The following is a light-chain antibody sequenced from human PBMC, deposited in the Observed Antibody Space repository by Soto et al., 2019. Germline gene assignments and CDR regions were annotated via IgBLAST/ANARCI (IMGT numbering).Light chain of an antibody. V-gene: IGKV3-20*01. CDR3: IRYCNSAGR. CDR2: GAS. J-gene: IGKJ1*01. Sequence: EIVLTQSPGTLSLSPGERATLSCRASQSVSSSYLAWYQQKPGQAPRLLIYGASSMATGIPDGDSGRGSGTDVTRTLSRLEPEDFEVEYCIRYCNSAGRFGEATKVEFK. CDR1: QSVSSSY.